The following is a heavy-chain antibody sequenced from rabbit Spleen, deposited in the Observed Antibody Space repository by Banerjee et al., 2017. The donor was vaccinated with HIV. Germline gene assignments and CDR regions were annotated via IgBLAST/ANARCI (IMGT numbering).Heavy chain of an antibody. CDR1: GIDFSNYNF. CDR3: ARDLAGAIGWNFYL. CDR2: IDTGSRDFT. V-gene: IGHV1S45*01. Sequence: QEQLEESGGGLVQPGASLTLTCKASGIDFSNYNFMCWVRQAPGKGLEWIACIDTGSRDFTYYASWAKGRFTISKTSSTTVTLQMTSLTAADTATYFCARDLAGAIGWNFYLWGQGTLVTVS. D-gene: IGHD4-1*01. J-gene: IGHJ3*01.